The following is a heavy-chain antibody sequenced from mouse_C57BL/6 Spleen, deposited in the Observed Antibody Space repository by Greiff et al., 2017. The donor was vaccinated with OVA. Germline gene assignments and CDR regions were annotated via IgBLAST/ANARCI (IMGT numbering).Heavy chain of an antibody. Sequence: QVTLKESGPGILQPSQTLSLTCSFSGFSLSTFGMGVGWIRQPSGKGLEWLAHIWWDDDTYYNPALKSRLTISKDTSKNQVFLTIANVDTAVTATYYCARGTGYCSFDYWGQGTTLTVSS. D-gene: IGHD4-1*01. V-gene: IGHV8-8*01. CDR3: ARGTGYCSFDY. CDR1: GFSLSTFGMG. CDR2: IWWDDDT. J-gene: IGHJ2*01.